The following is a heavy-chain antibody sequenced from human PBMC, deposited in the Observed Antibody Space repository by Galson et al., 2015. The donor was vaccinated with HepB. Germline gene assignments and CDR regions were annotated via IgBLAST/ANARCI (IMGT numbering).Heavy chain of an antibody. CDR1: GYTFAGYY. V-gene: IGHV1-46*03. J-gene: IGHJ6*03. D-gene: IGHD3-22*01. Sequence: SVKVSCKASGYTFAGYYLHWVRQAPGQGLDWMGIINPSGDSTTYAQQFQGRITMTRDTSTSTVYMELSSLRSEDTAIYYCATSDYYDSSPYNGYYYMDVWGKGTTVTVSS. CDR2: INPSGDST. CDR3: ATSDYYDSSPYNGYYYMDV.